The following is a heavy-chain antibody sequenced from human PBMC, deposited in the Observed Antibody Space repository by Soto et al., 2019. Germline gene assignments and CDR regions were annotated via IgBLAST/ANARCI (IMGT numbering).Heavy chain of an antibody. CDR3: AKDQGSSWYEIDY. V-gene: IGHV3-23*01. Sequence: EVQLLESGGGLVQPGGSLRLSCAASGFTFSNYAVTWVRQAPGKGLEWVSTISGSGGSTYYADSVKGRFTISRDNSKKTPYLQMNSLRAEDTAVYYCAKDQGSSWYEIDYWGQGTLVTVSS. J-gene: IGHJ4*02. D-gene: IGHD6-13*01. CDR2: ISGSGGST. CDR1: GFTFSNYA.